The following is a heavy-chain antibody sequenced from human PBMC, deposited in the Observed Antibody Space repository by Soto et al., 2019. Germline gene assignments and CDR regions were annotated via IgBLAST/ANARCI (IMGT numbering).Heavy chain of an antibody. CDR1: GGSISSYY. CDR3: ARYSSSFYYFDY. J-gene: IGHJ4*02. D-gene: IGHD6-13*01. CDR2: IYYSGST. V-gene: IGHV4-59*01. Sequence: PSETLSLTCTVSGGSISSYYWSWIRQPPGKGLEWIGYIYYSGSTNYNPSLKSRVTISVDTSKNQFSLKLSSVTAADTAVYYCARYSSSFYYFDYWGQGTLVTVLL.